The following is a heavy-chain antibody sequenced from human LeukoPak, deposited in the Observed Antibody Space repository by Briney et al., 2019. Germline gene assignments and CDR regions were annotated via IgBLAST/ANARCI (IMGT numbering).Heavy chain of an antibody. CDR2: IDHDGINT. Sequence: GGSLRLSCAASGFPFSSYWMHWVRQAPGKGLVWVSRIDHDGINTNYADSVKGRFTISRDNAKNTLYLQMNSLRADDTAVYYCARDSGGYFDRNHFGYWGQGTLVTVSS. CDR1: GFPFSSYW. CDR3: ARDSGGYFDRNHFGY. D-gene: IGHD3-9*01. J-gene: IGHJ4*02. V-gene: IGHV3-74*01.